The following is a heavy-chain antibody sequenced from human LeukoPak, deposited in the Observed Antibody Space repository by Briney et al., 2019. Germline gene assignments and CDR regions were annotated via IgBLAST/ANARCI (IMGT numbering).Heavy chain of an antibody. CDR3: ARHSSGYYYGGWFDP. CDR1: GGSISSYY. CDR2: IYYSGST. D-gene: IGHD3-22*01. V-gene: IGHV4-59*08. J-gene: IGHJ5*02. Sequence: PSETLSLTCTVSGGSISSYYWSWIRQPPGKGLEWIGYIYYSGSTNYNPSLKSRVTISVDTSKNQFSLKLSSVTAADTAVYYCARHSSGYYYGGWFDPWGQGTLVTVSS.